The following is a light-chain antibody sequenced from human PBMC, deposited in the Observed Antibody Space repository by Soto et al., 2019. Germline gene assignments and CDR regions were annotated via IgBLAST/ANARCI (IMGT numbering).Light chain of an antibody. Sequence: PGATATLSCRASQSVSSYLAWYQQRPGQAPRLVIYDASSRATGIPARFSGSGSGTDFTLTISSLEVEDFAVYYCQQRSNWPPLTFGGGTKVEIK. CDR2: DAS. CDR1: QSVSSY. J-gene: IGKJ4*01. V-gene: IGKV3-11*01. CDR3: QQRSNWPPLT.